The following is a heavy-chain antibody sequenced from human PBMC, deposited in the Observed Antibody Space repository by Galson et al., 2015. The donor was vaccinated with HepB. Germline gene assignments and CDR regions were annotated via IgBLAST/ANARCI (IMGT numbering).Heavy chain of an antibody. CDR1: GFTFSSYG. D-gene: IGHD1-26*01. J-gene: IGHJ4*02. Sequence: SLRLSCAASGFTFSSYGMHWVRQAPGKGLEWVAVISYDGSNKYYADSVKGRFTISRDNSKNTLYLQMNSLRAEDTAVYYCAKDAYPKPVGATTYYFDYWGQGTLVTVSS. CDR3: AKDAYPKPVGATTYYFDY. V-gene: IGHV3-30*18. CDR2: ISYDGSNK.